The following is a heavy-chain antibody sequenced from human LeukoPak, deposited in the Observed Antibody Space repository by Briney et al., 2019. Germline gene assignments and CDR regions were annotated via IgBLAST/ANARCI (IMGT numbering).Heavy chain of an antibody. CDR3: ARDVGLSVTLYYFDL. V-gene: IGHV3-21*01. J-gene: IGHJ4*02. D-gene: IGHD2-21*02. CDR2: ISSSSSYI. CDR1: GFTFSTHI. Sequence: GGSLRLSCAASGFTFSTHIMNWVRQAPGKGLEWVSSISSSSSYIFYADSVKGRFAISRDNAKNSLYLQMNSLRAEDTAVYFCARDVGLSVTLYYFDLWGQGTPVTVSS.